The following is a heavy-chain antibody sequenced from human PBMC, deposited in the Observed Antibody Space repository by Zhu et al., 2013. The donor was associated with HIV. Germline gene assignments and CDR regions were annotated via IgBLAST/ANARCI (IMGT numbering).Heavy chain of an antibody. Sequence: QVQLVQSGAELKRYGASVRVSCKASGYSFNAHYLHWLRRAPGYGLEWMGWINPDTGGVNLAESFKARVTVTKDMSLSTVYMGLRGLRNDDTAMYYCARDLLRFLPWLPNRHSGFDVWGQGTMVTVSS. D-gene: IGHD3-3*01. J-gene: IGHJ3*01. CDR1: GYSFNAHY. V-gene: IGHV1-2*02. CDR3: ARDLLRFLPWLPNRHSGFDV. CDR2: INPDTGGV.